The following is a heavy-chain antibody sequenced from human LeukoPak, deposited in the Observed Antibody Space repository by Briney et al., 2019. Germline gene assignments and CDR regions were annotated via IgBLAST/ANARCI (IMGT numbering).Heavy chain of an antibody. CDR1: GFTFSSYA. D-gene: IGHD3-3*01. J-gene: IGHJ4*02. V-gene: IGHV3-23*01. CDR2: ISGSGGST. CDR3: AKTYYDFWSGYYQYFDY. Sequence: PGGSLRLSCAASGFTFSSYAMSWVRQAPGKGLEWVSAISGSGGSTYYADSVKGRFTISRDNSKNTLYQQMNSLRAEDTAVYYCAKTYYDFWSGYYQYFDYWGQGTLVTVSS.